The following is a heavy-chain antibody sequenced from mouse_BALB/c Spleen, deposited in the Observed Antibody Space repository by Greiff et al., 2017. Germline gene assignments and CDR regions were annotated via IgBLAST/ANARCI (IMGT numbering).Heavy chain of an antibody. CDR2: IWGDGST. D-gene: IGHD2-14*01. V-gene: IGHV2-6-7*01. J-gene: IGHJ4*01. CDR3: ARARYDGDGYAMDY. CDR1: GFSLTGYG. Sequence: QVQLKESGPGLVAPSQSLSITCTVSGFSLTGYGVNWVRQPPGKGLEWLGMIWGDGSTDYNSALKSRLSISKDNSKSQVFLKMNSLQTDDTARYYGARARYDGDGYAMDYWGQGTSVTVSS.